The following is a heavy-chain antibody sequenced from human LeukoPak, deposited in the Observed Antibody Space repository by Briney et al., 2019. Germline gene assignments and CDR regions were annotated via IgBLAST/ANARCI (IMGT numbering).Heavy chain of an antibody. CDR2: INPSGGST. CDR3: ARVGYSSGWYSNYYGMDV. CDR1: GYTFTSYY. D-gene: IGHD6-19*01. Sequence: GASVKVSCKASGYTFTSYYMHWVRQAPGQGLEWMGIINPSGGSTSYAQKFQGRVTMTRDTSTCTVYMELSSLRSEDTAVYYCARVGYSSGWYSNYYGMDVWGQGTTVTVSS. J-gene: IGHJ6*02. V-gene: IGHV1-46*01.